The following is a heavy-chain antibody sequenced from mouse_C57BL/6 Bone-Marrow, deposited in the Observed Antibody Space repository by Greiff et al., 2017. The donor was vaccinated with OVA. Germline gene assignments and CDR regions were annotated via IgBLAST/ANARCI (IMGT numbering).Heavy chain of an antibody. CDR2: ISYDGSN. CDR1: GYSITSGYY. D-gene: IGHD2-1*01. J-gene: IGHJ3*01. CDR3: ARGYGNYFFAY. V-gene: IGHV3-6*01. Sequence: EVQLQQSGPGLVKPSQSLSLTCSVTGYSITSGYYWNWIRQFPGNKLEWMGYISYDGSNNYNPSLKNRISITRDTSKNQCFLKLNSVTTEDTATYYGARGYGNYFFAYWGQGTLVTVSA.